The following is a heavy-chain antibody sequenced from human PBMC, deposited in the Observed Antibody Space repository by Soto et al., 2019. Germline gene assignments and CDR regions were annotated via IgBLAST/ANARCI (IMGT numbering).Heavy chain of an antibody. V-gene: IGHV1-2*02. CDR1: GYTFTGYY. D-gene: IGHD2-15*01. Sequence: ASVKVSCKASGYTFTGYYMHWVRQAPGQGLEWMGWINPNSGGTNYAQKFQGRVTMTRDTSISTAYMELSRLRSDDTAVYYCARDSSGAGGAPYYYYYGMDVWGQGTTVTVPS. CDR3: ARDSSGAGGAPYYYYYGMDV. J-gene: IGHJ6*02. CDR2: INPNSGGT.